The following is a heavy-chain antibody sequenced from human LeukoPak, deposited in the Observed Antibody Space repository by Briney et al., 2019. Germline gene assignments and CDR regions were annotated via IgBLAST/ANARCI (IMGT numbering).Heavy chain of an antibody. CDR3: ASFGISWTSAY. Sequence: GGSLRLSCEASGFSFSRHWMHWIRQPPGKGLVWVARISDGGSYRSHVGSVEGRSTISRDNVRNILYLHMNDLRGEDTAVYYCASFGISWTSAYWGQGTLDTVSS. D-gene: IGHD2-21*01. V-gene: IGHV3-74*01. CDR2: ISDGGSYR. J-gene: IGHJ4*02. CDR1: GFSFSRHW.